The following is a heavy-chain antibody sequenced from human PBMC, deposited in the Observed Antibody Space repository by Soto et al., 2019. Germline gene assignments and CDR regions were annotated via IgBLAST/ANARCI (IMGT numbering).Heavy chain of an antibody. V-gene: IGHV3-21*01. D-gene: IGHD4-17*01. J-gene: IGHJ3*02. Sequence: GGSLRLSCAASGFTFSSYTMNWVRQAPGKGLKWVSSISSSGSYIYYADSLKGRFTISRDNAKTSLYLQMNSMRAEDTALYYCARVRTHGDYGVGAFDIWGQGTMVTVSS. CDR1: GFTFSSYT. CDR3: ARVRTHGDYGVGAFDI. CDR2: ISSSGSYI.